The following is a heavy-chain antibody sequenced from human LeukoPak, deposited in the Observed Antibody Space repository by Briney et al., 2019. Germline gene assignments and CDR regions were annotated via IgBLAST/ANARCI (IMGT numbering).Heavy chain of an antibody. CDR2: INSDGSST. Sequence: GGSLRLSCAASGFTFSSYWMHWVRQAPGKGLVWVSRINSDGSSTSYADSVKGRFTISRDNAKNTLYLQMNSLRAEDTAVYYCARGIYYGSEGNWGQGTLVTVSS. D-gene: IGHD3-10*01. J-gene: IGHJ4*02. CDR3: ARGIYYGSEGN. V-gene: IGHV3-74*01. CDR1: GFTFSSYW.